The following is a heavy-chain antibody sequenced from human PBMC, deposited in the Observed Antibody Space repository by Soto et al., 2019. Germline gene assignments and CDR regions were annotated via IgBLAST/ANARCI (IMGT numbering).Heavy chain of an antibody. D-gene: IGHD3-3*01. CDR2: INPSGGST. V-gene: IGHV1-46*01. CDR1: GYTFTSYY. Sequence: ASVKVSCKASGYTFTSYYMHWVRQAPGQGLEWMGIINPSGGSTSYAQKFQGRVTMTRDTSTSTVYMELSSLRSEDTAVYYCARVLKILEWLSKGDGAFDIWGQGTMVTVSS. CDR3: ARVLKILEWLSKGDGAFDI. J-gene: IGHJ3*02.